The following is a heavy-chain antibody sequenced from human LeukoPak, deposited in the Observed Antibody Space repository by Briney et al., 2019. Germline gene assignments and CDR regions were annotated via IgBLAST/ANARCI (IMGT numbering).Heavy chain of an antibody. Sequence: ASVKVSCKASGYTFTSYDINWVRQATGQGVEWMGWMNPNSGNTGYAQKFQGRVTMTRNTSISTAYMELSSLRSEDTAVYYCARAPTVTTYYYYYGMDVWGQGTTVTVSS. J-gene: IGHJ6*02. CDR1: GYTFTSYD. V-gene: IGHV1-8*01. CDR3: ARAPTVTTYYYYYGMDV. CDR2: MNPNSGNT. D-gene: IGHD4-11*01.